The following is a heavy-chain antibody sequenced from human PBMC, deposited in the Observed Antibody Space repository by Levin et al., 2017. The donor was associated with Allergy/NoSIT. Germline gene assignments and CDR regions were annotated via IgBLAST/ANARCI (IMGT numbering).Heavy chain of an antibody. CDR2: INHSGST. D-gene: IGHD6-13*01. J-gene: IGHJ3*01. CDR3: ARTRMYSSSWYAT. CDR1: GGSFSGYY. Sequence: SQTLSLTCAVYGGSFSGYYWSWIRQPPGKGLEWIGEINHSGSTNYNPSLKSRVTISVDTSKNQFSLKLSSVTAADTAVYYCARTRMYSSSWYATWGQGTMVTVSS. V-gene: IGHV4-34*01.